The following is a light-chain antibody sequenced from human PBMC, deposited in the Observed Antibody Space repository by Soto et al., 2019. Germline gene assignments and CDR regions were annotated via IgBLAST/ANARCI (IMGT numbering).Light chain of an antibody. CDR2: GAS. V-gene: IGKV3-20*01. J-gene: IGKJ4*01. Sequence: EIVLTQSPGTLSLSPGVRATLSCRASQSFSSSYLAWYQQKPGQAPRLLLYGASSRATGISARFSGSGSGTDFTLTISRLEPEDFAVYYCQQYGSSPPLTFGGGTKVEIK. CDR1: QSFSSSY. CDR3: QQYGSSPPLT.